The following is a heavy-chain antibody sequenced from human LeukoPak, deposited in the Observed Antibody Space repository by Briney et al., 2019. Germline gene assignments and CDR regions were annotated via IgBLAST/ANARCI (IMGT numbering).Heavy chain of an antibody. Sequence: PGGSLRLSCAASGFTFTSYGMHWVRQAPGKGLEWVALTRYDKSNIHYADSVKGRFTISRDNSRNTLYLQMSSLRAEDTAVYYCTRGSSSHQYSFDYWGQGTLVTVSS. V-gene: IGHV3-30*02. CDR3: TRGSSSHQYSFDY. J-gene: IGHJ4*02. CDR2: TRYDKSNI. CDR1: GFTFTSYG. D-gene: IGHD6-19*01.